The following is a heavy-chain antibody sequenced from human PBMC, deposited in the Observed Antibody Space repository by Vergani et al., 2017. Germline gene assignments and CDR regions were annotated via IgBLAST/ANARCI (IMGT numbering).Heavy chain of an antibody. CDR3: ARSGYCAHGVCYMTYYYYMDV. CDR2: TNNDGSSI. Sequence: EVQLVESGGGLVQPGGSLRLSCAASGFTFSNYWMHWVRHYPGKGLMWVSRTNNDGSSIEYADSVKGRFTIFRDNAKNTVYLQMNGLKIEDTAVYYCARSGYCAHGVCYMTYYYYMDVWGKGTAVTVSS. CDR1: GFTFSNYW. V-gene: IGHV3-74*01. D-gene: IGHD2-8*01. J-gene: IGHJ6*03.